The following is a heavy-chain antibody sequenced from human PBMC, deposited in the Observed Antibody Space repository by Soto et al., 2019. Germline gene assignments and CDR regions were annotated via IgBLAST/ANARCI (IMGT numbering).Heavy chain of an antibody. D-gene: IGHD3-3*01. CDR1: GFTFSSYA. CDR2: ISYDGSNK. V-gene: IGHV3-30-3*01. Sequence: QVQLVESGGGVVQPGRSLRLSCAASGFTFSSYAVHWVRQAPGKGLEWVAVISYDGSNKYYADSVKGRFTISRDNSKNTLYLQMNSLRAEDTAVYYCARDTNPYYYYGMDVWGQGTTVTVSS. J-gene: IGHJ6*02. CDR3: ARDTNPYYYYGMDV.